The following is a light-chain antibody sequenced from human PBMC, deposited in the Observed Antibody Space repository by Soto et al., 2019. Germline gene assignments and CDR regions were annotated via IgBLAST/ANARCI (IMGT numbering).Light chain of an antibody. CDR2: GDD. Sequence: LTQPHSVSASPGKTVTISCTRSSGSIDSNYVQWYQKRPGSSPTTVIYGDDQRPSGVPDRFSGSIDSSSNSASLTISGLKTEDEADYYCQSYATTSVVFGGGTKLTVL. CDR1: SGSIDSNY. CDR3: QSYATTSVV. V-gene: IGLV6-57*01. J-gene: IGLJ2*01.